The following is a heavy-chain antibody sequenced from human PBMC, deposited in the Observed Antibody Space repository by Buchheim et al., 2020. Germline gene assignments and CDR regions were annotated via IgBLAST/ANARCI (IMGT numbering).Heavy chain of an antibody. D-gene: IGHD2-21*01. Sequence: QVLLQQGGARLLKPSETLSLTCDVSDGSFSSFYWTWIRQPPGKGLEWIGAFNYDGRTNYSPSLKSRVIISVDRSSNQFSLNLRSVTAADTGLYYCARGTGQIVYFYGMDVWGQGTT. CDR3: ARGTGQIVYFYGMDV. CDR1: DGSFSSFY. V-gene: IGHV4-34*01. J-gene: IGHJ6*02. CDR2: FNYDGRT.